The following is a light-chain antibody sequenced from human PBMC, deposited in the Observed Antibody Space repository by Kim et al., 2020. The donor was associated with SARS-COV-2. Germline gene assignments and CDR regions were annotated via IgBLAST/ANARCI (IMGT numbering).Light chain of an antibody. CDR2: DVS. V-gene: IGLV2-14*04. CDR3: SSYTSSSTYVV. J-gene: IGLJ2*01. Sequence: QSITISCNGTSSDVGGYNYVSWYQQHPGKAPKLMIYDVSKRPSGVSNRFSGSKSGNTASLTISGLQAEDEADYYCSSYTSSSTYVVFGGGTQLTVL. CDR1: SSDVGGYNY.